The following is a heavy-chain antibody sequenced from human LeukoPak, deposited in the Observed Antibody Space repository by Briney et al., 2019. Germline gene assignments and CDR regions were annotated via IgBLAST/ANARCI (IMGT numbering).Heavy chain of an antibody. V-gene: IGHV3-23*01. CDR2: ISGSGGST. CDR3: AKDLPKTGRSGSYRWVSSFDY. Sequence: GGALRLSCAASGFTFSSYAMSWVRQAPGRGLEWVSAISGSGGSTYYADSVKGRFTISRDNSKNTLYLQMNSLRAEDTAVYYCAKDLPKTGRSGSYRWVSSFDYWGQGTLVAVSS. D-gene: IGHD3-10*01. CDR1: GFTFSSYA. J-gene: IGHJ4*02.